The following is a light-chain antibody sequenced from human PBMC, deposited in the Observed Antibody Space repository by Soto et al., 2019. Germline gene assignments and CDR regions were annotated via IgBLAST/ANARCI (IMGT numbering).Light chain of an antibody. CDR2: DVS. V-gene: IGLV2-14*03. CDR3: FSYTTISTLV. CDR1: SSDVGGYNS. J-gene: IGLJ3*02. Sequence: QSVLTQPASVSGSPGQSITISCTGTSSDVGGYNSVSWYQQHPAKAPNLMIYDVSNRPSGVSRRFSGSTSGKTAFQTISGLQADDDADYYCFSYTTISTLVFGGGTKLTVL.